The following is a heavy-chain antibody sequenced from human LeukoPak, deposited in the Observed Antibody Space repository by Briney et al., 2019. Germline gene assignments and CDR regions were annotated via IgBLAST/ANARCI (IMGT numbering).Heavy chain of an antibody. Sequence: SVKVSCKASGYTFTGYYMHWVRQAPGQGLEWLGWINPYSGATNYAQKFQGRVTMTRDTSISTAYMDLSSLKSDDTAVYYCARAHIGNDLFIDYWGQGPLVSVSS. V-gene: IGHV1-2*02. D-gene: IGHD2-21*01. J-gene: IGHJ4*02. CDR3: ARAHIGNDLFIDY. CDR2: INPYSGAT. CDR1: GYTFTGYY.